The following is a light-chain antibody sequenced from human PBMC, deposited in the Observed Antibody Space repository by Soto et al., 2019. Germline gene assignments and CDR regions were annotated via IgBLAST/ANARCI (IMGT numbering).Light chain of an antibody. V-gene: IGLV1-51*01. J-gene: IGLJ7*01. Sequence: QSVLTQPPSVSAAPGQRVTISCSGSRSNIGNNYVSWYQQLPGTTPKLLIYDNNMRPSGIPDRFSGSKSGTSATLGITGLQTGDEADYYCATWDSSLSAGGVVFGGGTQLTVL. CDR3: ATWDSSLSAGGVV. CDR2: DNN. CDR1: RSNIGNNY.